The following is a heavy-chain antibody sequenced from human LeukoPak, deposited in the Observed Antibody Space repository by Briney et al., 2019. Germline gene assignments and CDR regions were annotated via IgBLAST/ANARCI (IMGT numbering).Heavy chain of an antibody. CDR2: IKSDGGEK. D-gene: IGHD3-10*01. V-gene: IGHV3-7*01. Sequence: GGSPRLSCAASGFTFSSYWMSWVRQAPGKGLEWVANIKSDGGEKYYVDSVKGRFTISRDNAKNSLSLQMNSLRAEDTAVYYCARGDYASESDYWGQGTLVTVSS. CDR3: ARGDYASESDY. CDR1: GFTFSSYW. J-gene: IGHJ4*02.